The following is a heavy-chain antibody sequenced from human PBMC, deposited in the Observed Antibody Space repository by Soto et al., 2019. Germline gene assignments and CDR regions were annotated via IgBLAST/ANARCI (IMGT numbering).Heavy chain of an antibody. CDR1: GFTFSSYW. Sequence: EVQLVESGGGLVQPGGSLRLSCAASGFTFSSYWMSWVRQAPGKGLEWVANIKQDGSEKYYVDSVKGRFTISRDNAKNSLYLQMNSLRAEDTAVYYCARDVRYYDFWSGYSRRFDYWGQGTLVTVSS. J-gene: IGHJ4*02. V-gene: IGHV3-7*03. CDR2: IKQDGSEK. CDR3: ARDVRYYDFWSGYSRRFDY. D-gene: IGHD3-3*01.